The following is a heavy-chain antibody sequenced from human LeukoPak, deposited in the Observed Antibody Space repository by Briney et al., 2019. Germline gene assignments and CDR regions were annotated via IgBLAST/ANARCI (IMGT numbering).Heavy chain of an antibody. CDR2: IYPGDCDT. CDR1: GYSFTSFW. CDR3: ARISYYDRSGHPGDY. Sequence: GESLKISCKGSGYSFTSFWIGWVRQMPGKGLEWMGIIYPGDCDTRYSPSFQGQVTISADRSISTAYLQWSSLKASDTAMYYCARISYYDRSGHPGDYWGQGTLVTVSS. D-gene: IGHD3-22*01. J-gene: IGHJ4*02. V-gene: IGHV5-51*01.